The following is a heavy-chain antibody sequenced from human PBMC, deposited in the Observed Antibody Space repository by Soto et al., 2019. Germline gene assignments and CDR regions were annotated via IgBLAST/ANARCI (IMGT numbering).Heavy chain of an antibody. CDR1: GFAFTNSW. CDR3: TTARGTYGAEYFQH. V-gene: IGHV3-15*01. CDR2: IKSKTDGGTT. Sequence: GGALSLSCAASGFAFTNSWMSWFRQGPGKGLEWVGRIKSKTDGGTTDYAAPVKGRFTISRDDSKNTLYLQMNSLKTEDTAVYYCTTARGTYGAEYFQHWGQGTLVTVSS. D-gene: IGHD4-17*01. J-gene: IGHJ1*01.